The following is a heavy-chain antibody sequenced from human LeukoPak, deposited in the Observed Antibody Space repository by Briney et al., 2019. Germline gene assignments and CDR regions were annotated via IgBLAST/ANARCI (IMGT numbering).Heavy chain of an antibody. V-gene: IGHV3-7*01. J-gene: IGHJ4*02. CDR3: ARDRNYDFCAD. Sequence: PAGTLRLSCAASGFTFSSYWMSWVRQAPGKGLEWVANIKQDGSEKYYVDSVKGRFTISRANAKNSMYLQMSSLRAEDTAVYYWARDRNYDFCADWGQGSLVTASS. D-gene: IGHD3-3*01. CDR1: GFTFSSYW. CDR2: IKQDGSEK.